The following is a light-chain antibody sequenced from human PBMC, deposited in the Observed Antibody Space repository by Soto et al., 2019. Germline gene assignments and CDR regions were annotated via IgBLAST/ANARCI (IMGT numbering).Light chain of an antibody. J-gene: IGLJ2*01. CDR2: GNS. CDR3: QSYASSLSGSVV. CDR1: SSNIGAGYD. V-gene: IGLV1-40*01. Sequence: QSVLTQPPSVSGAPGQRVTISCTGSSSNIGAGYDVHWYQQLPGTAPKLLIYGNSNRPSGVPDRFSGSKSGTSASLAITGLQAEAEADYDCQSYASSLSGSVVFGGGTKVTVL.